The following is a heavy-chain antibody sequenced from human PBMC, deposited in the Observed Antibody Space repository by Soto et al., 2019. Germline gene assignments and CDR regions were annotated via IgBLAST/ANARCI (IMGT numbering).Heavy chain of an antibody. D-gene: IGHD3-22*01. CDR3: TKSRSAMIYYFDF. Sequence: EVQVLESGGGLVQPGGSLRLSCAASGFTFSNYAMNWVRQAPGKGREWVSGISATGVKTYSADSVKGRFTMSRDNSKDTVYLEMNSLRAEDTAVYYCTKSRSAMIYYFDFWGLGALVTVSS. CDR1: GFTFSNYA. V-gene: IGHV3-23*01. J-gene: IGHJ4*02. CDR2: ISATGVKT.